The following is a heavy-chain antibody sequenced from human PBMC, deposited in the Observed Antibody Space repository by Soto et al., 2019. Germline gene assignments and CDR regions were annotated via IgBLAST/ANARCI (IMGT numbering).Heavy chain of an antibody. CDR2: IKQDGSEK. Sequence: GSLRLSCAASGFTFSSYWMGWVRQAPGKGLEWVANIKQDGSEKYYVDSVKGRFTISRDNAKNSLYLQMNSLRAEDTAVFYCSGGSPGYYYAMDVWGQGTTVTVSS. CDR3: SGGSPGYYYAMDV. V-gene: IGHV3-7*01. D-gene: IGHD2-15*01. J-gene: IGHJ6*02. CDR1: GFTFSSYW.